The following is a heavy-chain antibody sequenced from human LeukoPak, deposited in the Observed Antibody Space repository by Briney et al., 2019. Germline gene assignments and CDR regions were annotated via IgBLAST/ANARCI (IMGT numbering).Heavy chain of an antibody. CDR3: ARVGVFGPFDI. CDR1: GYNFISYY. V-gene: IGHV1-46*01. CDR2: INPSGGST. D-gene: IGHD3-16*01. Sequence: GASVKVSCKASGYNFISYYMHWVRQAPGQGLEWMGIINPSGGSTTYAQKFQGRVTMTRDTSTSTVYMELSSLRSEDTAVYYCARVGVFGPFDIWAKGQWSPSLQ. J-gene: IGHJ3*02.